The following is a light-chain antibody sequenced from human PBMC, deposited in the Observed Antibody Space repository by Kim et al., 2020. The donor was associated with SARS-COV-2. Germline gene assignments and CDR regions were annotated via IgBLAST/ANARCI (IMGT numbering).Light chain of an antibody. Sequence: VSPEQTASITCSGDKLGDQYACCYQQTHRQPPVLVIYQDSKPPSGTPQRLSGSNCGTTATLTISGTQTMDEDDYYCQAWDSSTAVFGGGTQLTVL. J-gene: IGLJ2*01. V-gene: IGLV3-1*01. CDR3: QAWDSSTAV. CDR1: KLGDQY. CDR2: QDS.